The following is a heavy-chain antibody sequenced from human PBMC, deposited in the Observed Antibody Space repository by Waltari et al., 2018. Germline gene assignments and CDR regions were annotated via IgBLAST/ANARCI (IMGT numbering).Heavy chain of an antibody. D-gene: IGHD3-3*01. J-gene: IGHJ4*02. CDR3: ARERSYVFWSGLTYYFDY. CDR1: GFTFSSYA. CDR2: ISSSGSTI. Sequence: EVQLVESGGGLVQPGGSLRLSCAASGFTFSSYAMNWVRQAPGKGLEWVSYISSSGSTIYYADSVKGRFTISRDNAKNSLYLQVNSLRAEDTAVYYCARERSYVFWSGLTYYFDYWGQGTLVTVSS. V-gene: IGHV3-48*03.